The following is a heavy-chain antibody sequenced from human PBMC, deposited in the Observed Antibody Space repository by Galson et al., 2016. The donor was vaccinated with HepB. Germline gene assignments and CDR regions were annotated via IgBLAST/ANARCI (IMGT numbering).Heavy chain of an antibody. J-gene: IGHJ4*02. D-gene: IGHD3-3*01. CDR2: ITYDGRYK. V-gene: IGHV3-30*18. CDR1: GFIFTKFA. Sequence: SLRLSCAGTGFIFTKFAMHWVRQAPGKGLEWVAVITYDGRYKYYADSVKGRFTISRDNSNNLFLQMSSLTPEDTAMYYCAKDRGDGIVGRDIIEDWGQGALVTVSA. CDR3: AKDRGDGIVGRDIIED.